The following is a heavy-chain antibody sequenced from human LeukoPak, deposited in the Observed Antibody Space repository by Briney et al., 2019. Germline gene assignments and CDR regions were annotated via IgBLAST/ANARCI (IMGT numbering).Heavy chain of an antibody. V-gene: IGHV4-59*01. J-gene: IGHJ4*02. Sequence: SETLSLTCTVSGGSISSYYWSWIRQPPGKGLEWIGYIYYSGSTNYNPSLKSRVTISVDTSKNQFSLKLSSVTAADTAVYYCARGIDDAYFDYWGQGTLVTVSS. CDR1: GGSISSYY. CDR3: ARGIDDAYFDY. D-gene: IGHD2/OR15-2a*01. CDR2: IYYSGST.